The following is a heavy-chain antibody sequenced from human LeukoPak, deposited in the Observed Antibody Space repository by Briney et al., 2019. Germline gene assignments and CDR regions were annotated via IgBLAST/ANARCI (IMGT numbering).Heavy chain of an antibody. CDR1: GFTFSGYW. Sequence: GGSLRLSCAASGFTFSGYWMSWVRQAPGKGLEWVANIKQDGSAKDYVDAVKGRFTISRDNAKNSLYLQMNSMRAEDTAVYYCARPNYDFWSGYSFGAFDIWGQGTMVTVSS. V-gene: IGHV3-7*01. CDR3: ARPNYDFWSGYSFGAFDI. CDR2: IKQDGSAK. J-gene: IGHJ3*02. D-gene: IGHD3-3*01.